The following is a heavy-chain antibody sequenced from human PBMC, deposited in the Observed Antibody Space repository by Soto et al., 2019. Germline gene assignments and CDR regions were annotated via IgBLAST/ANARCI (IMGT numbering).Heavy chain of an antibody. CDR1: AYTFTTYG. CDR3: ARDNRKELLVAGLTAMDV. V-gene: IGHV1-18*04. CDR2: ISGYNGQT. J-gene: IGHJ6*02. D-gene: IGHD2-15*01. Sequence: QVQLVQSGPEVKKPGASVKVSCKASAYTFTTYGIRWVRQAPGKGLEWMGWISGYNGQTNYPQKFRGRVPLTTDTSTSPAYMEMGRLRSDDTALDYWARDNRKELLVAGLTAMDVWGQWTTVTVSS.